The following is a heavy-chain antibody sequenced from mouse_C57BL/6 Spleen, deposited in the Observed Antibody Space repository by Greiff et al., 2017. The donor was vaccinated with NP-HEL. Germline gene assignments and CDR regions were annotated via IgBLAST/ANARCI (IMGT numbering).Heavy chain of an antibody. CDR3: ARNAAGTIAMDY. D-gene: IGHD4-1*01. V-gene: IGHV1-39*01. CDR2: INPNYGTT. Sequence: VQLKESGPELVKPGASVKISCKASGYSFTDYNMNWVKQSNGKSLEWIGVINPNYGTTSYKQKFKGKATLTVDQSSSTAYMQLNSLTSEDSAVYYCARNAAGTIAMDYWGQGTSVTVSS. CDR1: GYSFTDYN. J-gene: IGHJ4*01.